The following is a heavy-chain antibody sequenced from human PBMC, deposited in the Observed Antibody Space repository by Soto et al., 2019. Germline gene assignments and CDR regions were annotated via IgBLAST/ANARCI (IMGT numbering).Heavy chain of an antibody. D-gene: IGHD2-2*01. V-gene: IGHV4-61*03. CDR1: GDSVSNGDYY. J-gene: IGHJ6*02. CDR2: ISYNGDT. Sequence: PSETLSLTCTVSGDSVSNGDYYWSWIRQPPGKGLEWSGYISYNGDTNYNPSLKSRLTILANTSKNHFSINLTSVTAADPAVYYCARDVSSSQGMDVWGQGTTVTV. CDR3: ARDVSSSQGMDV.